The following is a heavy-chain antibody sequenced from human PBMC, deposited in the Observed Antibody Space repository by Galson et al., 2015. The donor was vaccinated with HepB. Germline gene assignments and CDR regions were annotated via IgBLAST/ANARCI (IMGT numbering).Heavy chain of an antibody. CDR2: ISWNSGSI. Sequence: SLRLSCAGSRFTFDDYAMHWVRQAPGKGLEWVSGISWNSGSIDYADSVKGRFTISRDNAKNSLYLQMNSLKAEDTALYYCAKESEGRGSWYNGDAFDSWGKATMVTVCS. V-gene: IGHV3-9*01. J-gene: IGHJ3*02. CDR1: RFTFDDYA. D-gene: IGHD6-13*01. CDR3: AKESEGRGSWYNGDAFDS.